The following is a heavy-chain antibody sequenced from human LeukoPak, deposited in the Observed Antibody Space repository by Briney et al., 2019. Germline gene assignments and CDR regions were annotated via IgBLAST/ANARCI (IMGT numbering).Heavy chain of an antibody. CDR2: INHSGST. CDR3: ARGRRGWYHFDY. J-gene: IGHJ4*02. CDR1: GGSFSGYY. D-gene: IGHD6-19*01. V-gene: IGHV4-34*01. Sequence: SETLSLTCAVYGGSFSGYYWSWIRQPPGKGLEWVGEINHSGSTNYNPSLKSRVTISVDTSKNQFSLKLSSVTAADTAVYYCARGRRGWYHFDYWGQGTLVTVSS.